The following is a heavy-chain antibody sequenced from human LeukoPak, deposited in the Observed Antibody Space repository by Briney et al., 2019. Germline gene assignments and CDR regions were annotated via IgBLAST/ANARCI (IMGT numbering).Heavy chain of an antibody. CDR3: ARVPSMGWLQLGWGYYFDY. CDR2: IYYSGST. CDR1: GGSISSYY. V-gene: IGHV4-59*12. Sequence: PSETLSLTCTVSGGSISSYYWSWIRQPPGKGLEWIGYIYYSGSTNYNPSLKSRVTISVDTSKNQFSLKLSSVTAADTAVYYCARVPSMGWLQLGWGYYFDYWGQGTLVTVSS. J-gene: IGHJ4*02. D-gene: IGHD5-24*01.